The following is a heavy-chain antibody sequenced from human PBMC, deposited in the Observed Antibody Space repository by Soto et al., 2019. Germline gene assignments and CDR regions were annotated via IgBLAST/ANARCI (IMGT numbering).Heavy chain of an antibody. J-gene: IGHJ6*02. CDR3: ARRYCISTSCHYYGMDV. D-gene: IGHD2-2*01. V-gene: IGHV1-69*12. CDR2: IIPIFGSA. CDR1: GGTFSSYT. Sequence: QVQLVQSGAEVKKPGSSVKVSCKASGGTFSSYTISWVRQAPGQGLEWMGGIIPIFGSANYAQKFQGRVTITADESKSTAYMELSSLRSEDTAVYYCARRYCISTSCHYYGMDVWGQGTTVTVSS.